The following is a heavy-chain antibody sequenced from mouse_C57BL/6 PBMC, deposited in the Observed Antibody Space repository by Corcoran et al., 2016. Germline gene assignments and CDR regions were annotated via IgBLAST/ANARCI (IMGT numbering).Heavy chain of an antibody. CDR3: ARGGYSYYYAMDY. CDR2: INPNNGGT. D-gene: IGHD2-3*01. J-gene: IGHJ4*01. V-gene: IGHV1-26*01. CDR1: GYTFTDYY. Sequence: EVQLQQSGPEQVKPGASVKISCKASGYTFTDYYMNWVKQSHGKSLEWIGDINPNNGGTSYNQKFKGKATLTVDKSSSTAYMELRSLTSEDSAVYYCARGGYSYYYAMDYWGQGTSVTVSS.